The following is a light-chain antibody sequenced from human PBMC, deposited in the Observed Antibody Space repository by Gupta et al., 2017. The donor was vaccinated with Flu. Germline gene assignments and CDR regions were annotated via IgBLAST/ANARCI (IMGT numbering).Light chain of an antibody. CDR2: DDT. CDR1: RYGVGNHN. V-gene: IGLV1-47*02. CDR3: KASDSSRSRYV. Sequence: MAIISGATSRYGVGNHNVYWYKQHPGTAPKLLIYDDTTRHSGVPDRFSGSKSGTSASLTISWLRAEDEADYYCKASDSSRSRYVFGAGTKVTVL. J-gene: IGLJ1*01.